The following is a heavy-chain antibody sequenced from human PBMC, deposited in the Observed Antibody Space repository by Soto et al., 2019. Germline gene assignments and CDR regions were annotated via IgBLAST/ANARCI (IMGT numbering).Heavy chain of an antibody. CDR2: LYSGGST. J-gene: IGHJ4*02. CDR1: GFTVNDYY. CDR3: ARATVGASDFGFDS. D-gene: IGHD1-26*01. V-gene: IGHV3-53*01. Sequence: EVQLVESGGGLVQPGGSLRLSCAASGFTVNDYYMTWVRQAPGKGLEWVSLLYSGGSTIYADSVKGRVTISRDSSKNTLYLQMSSLRVEGTAVYYCARATVGASDFGFDSWGQGTLVTVSS.